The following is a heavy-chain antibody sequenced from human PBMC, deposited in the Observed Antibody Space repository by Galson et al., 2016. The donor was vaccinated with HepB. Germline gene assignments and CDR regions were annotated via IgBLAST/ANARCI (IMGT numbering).Heavy chain of an antibody. CDR3: SRGGGYNSKYYGMDV. Sequence: SLRLSCAASGFTFSNAWMNWVRQAPGKGLEWVGRIKSKTDGGTTDYAAPVKGRFTISRDDSKSIAYLQMNSLKTEDTAVYYCSRGGGYNSKYYGMDVWGQGTTVTVSS. D-gene: IGHD5-24*01. V-gene: IGHV3-15*01. CDR1: GFTFSNAW. CDR2: IKSKTDGGTT. J-gene: IGHJ6*02.